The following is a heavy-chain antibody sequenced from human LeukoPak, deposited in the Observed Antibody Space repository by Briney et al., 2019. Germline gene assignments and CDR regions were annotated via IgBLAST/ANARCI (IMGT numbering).Heavy chain of an antibody. Sequence: SVKVSFKASGGTFSSYAISWVRQAPGQGLAWMGGIIPIFGTANYAQKFQGRVTITADESTSTAYMELSSLRSEDTAVYYCATEVGATTSFDYWGQGTLVTVSS. CDR2: IIPIFGTA. J-gene: IGHJ4*02. CDR3: ATEVGATTSFDY. D-gene: IGHD1-26*01. V-gene: IGHV1-69*01. CDR1: GGTFSSYA.